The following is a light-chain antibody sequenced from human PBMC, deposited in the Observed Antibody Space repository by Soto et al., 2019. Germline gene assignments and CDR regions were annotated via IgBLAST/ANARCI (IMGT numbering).Light chain of an antibody. Sequence: QSALTQPASVSGSPGQSITISCTGTSSDVGGYNYVSWYQQHPGKAPKLMIYDVSNRPSGVSNRFSGSKSVNTASLTISGLQAEDEADYYSSSSTSSSTVVFGGGTKLIVL. V-gene: IGLV2-14*03. CDR1: SSDVGGYNY. J-gene: IGLJ2*01. CDR3: SSSTSSSTVV. CDR2: DVS.